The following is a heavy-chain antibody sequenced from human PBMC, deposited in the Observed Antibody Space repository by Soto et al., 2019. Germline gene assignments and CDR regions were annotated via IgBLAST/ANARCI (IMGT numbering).Heavy chain of an antibody. Sequence: QVQLVQSGAAVKKPGSSVTVSCKASGGTFSSYTISWVRQAPGQGLEWMGGIIPIFGTANYAQKFQGRVTITADESTRTAYMELSSRRSEDTAVYYCARGNHRWLQLWYFDLWGRGTLVTVSS. V-gene: IGHV1-69*12. J-gene: IGHJ2*01. CDR2: IIPIFGTA. CDR3: ARGNHRWLQLWYFDL. D-gene: IGHD5-12*01. CDR1: GGTFSSYT.